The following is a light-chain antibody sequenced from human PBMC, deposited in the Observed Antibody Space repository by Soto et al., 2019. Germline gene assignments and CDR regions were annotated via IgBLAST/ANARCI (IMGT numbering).Light chain of an antibody. CDR3: MQGTYWPYT. CDR2: KVS. Sequence: DVVMTQSPLSLPVTLGQSASVSCRSSESVLYRDGNSYLSWFQQRPGQSPRRLIDKVSIRDSGVPDRFSGSGSDTDFTLKISRVEAEDVGVYYCMQGTYWPYTFGQGTQLEIK. J-gene: IGKJ2*01. V-gene: IGKV2-30*01. CDR1: ESVLYRDGNSY.